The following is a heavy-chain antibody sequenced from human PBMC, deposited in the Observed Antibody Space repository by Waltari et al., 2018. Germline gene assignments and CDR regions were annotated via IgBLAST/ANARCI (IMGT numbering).Heavy chain of an antibody. CDR2: IYYSGST. J-gene: IGHJ6*03. D-gene: IGHD3-16*01. Sequence: QVQLQESGPGLVKPSQTLSLTCTISGGSITTTNYYWSWIRQPPGKGMEWIGYIYYSGSTYYNPSLKSQFTISIDTSKNQFSLRLTSVTAADPAVYYCARLYTTVPYMDVWGKGTTVTIAS. V-gene: IGHV4-30-4*08. CDR1: GGSITTTNYY. CDR3: ARLYTTVPYMDV.